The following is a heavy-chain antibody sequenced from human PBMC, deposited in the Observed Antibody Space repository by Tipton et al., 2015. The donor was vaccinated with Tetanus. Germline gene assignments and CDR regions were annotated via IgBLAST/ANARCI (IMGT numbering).Heavy chain of an antibody. CDR1: GGSVNSGTYY. CDR2: ISDSGLS. Sequence: TLSLTCSVSGGSVNSGTYYWSWIRQPPGKGLEWLAYISDSGLSNSNYFLKSRITISRDTSRNQFSLKLTSVTAADTAVYYCATMTPVDWYFDLWGRGTLVTVSS. J-gene: IGHJ2*01. D-gene: IGHD4-23*01. CDR3: ATMTPVDWYFDL. V-gene: IGHV4-61*01.